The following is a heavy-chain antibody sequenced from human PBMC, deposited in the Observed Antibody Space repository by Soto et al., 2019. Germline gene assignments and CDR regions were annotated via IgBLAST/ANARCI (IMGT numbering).Heavy chain of an antibody. D-gene: IGHD3-10*01. V-gene: IGHV3-33*01. Sequence: QVQLGESGGGVVQPGRSLRLSCAASGITLRNCGMHWVRQAPGKGLEWVAVIWYDETTKYYVDSVKGRFTISRDNSKKTMYLQMNSLRAEDTAVYDGARELSSSGNYKNDAFHIWGQGTMVTVSS. J-gene: IGHJ3*02. CDR3: ARELSSSGNYKNDAFHI. CDR1: GITLRNCG. CDR2: IWYDETTK.